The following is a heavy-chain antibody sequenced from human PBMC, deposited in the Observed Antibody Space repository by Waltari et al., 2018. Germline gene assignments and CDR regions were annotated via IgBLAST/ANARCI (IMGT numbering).Heavy chain of an antibody. CDR1: GFPFSSYA. V-gene: IGHV3-23*01. Sequence: EVQLLESGGGLVQPGGSLRLSCAASGFPFSSYAMRWVRQAPGKGLEWVSAISGSGRSTYYADSVKGRFTISRDNSKNTLYLQMNSLRAEDTAVYYCAGGGYYYDSSGYHHSDYWGQGTLVTVSS. J-gene: IGHJ4*02. D-gene: IGHD3-22*01. CDR3: AGGGYYYDSSGYHHSDY. CDR2: ISGSGRST.